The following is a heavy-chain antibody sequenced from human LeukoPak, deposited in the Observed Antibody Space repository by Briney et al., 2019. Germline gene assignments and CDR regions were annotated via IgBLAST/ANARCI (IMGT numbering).Heavy chain of an antibody. CDR1: GFTFSSYD. CDR2: IGTSGDT. J-gene: IGHJ4*02. CDR3: SRVGSSGWPNYFDS. Sequence: GGSLRLSCAASGFTFSSYDMHWVRQATGKGLEWVSVIGTSGDTYYAGSVKGRFTISGGNAKNSLYLQMNSLTAGDTAVYFCSRVGSSGWPNYFDSWGQGTLVTVSS. V-gene: IGHV3-13*04. D-gene: IGHD6-19*01.